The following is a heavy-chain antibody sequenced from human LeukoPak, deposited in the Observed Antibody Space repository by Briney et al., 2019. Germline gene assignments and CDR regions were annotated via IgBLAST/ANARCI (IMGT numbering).Heavy chain of an antibody. Sequence: PGGSLRLSCVASGFTFTRYWMTWVRQAPGKGLEWVASISQNGNEKYHVDSVKGRFIISRDNPKKSLYLEMTNLRAEDTALYYCATATDDFWSGYSGFDCWGQGALVTVSS. CDR2: ISQNGNEK. J-gene: IGHJ4*02. CDR3: ATATDDFWSGYSGFDC. CDR1: GFTFTRYW. V-gene: IGHV3-7*01. D-gene: IGHD3-3*01.